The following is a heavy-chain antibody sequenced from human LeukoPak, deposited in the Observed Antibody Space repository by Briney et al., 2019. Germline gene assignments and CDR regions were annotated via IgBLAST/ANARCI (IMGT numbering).Heavy chain of an antibody. V-gene: IGHV1-46*01. D-gene: IGHD3-3*01. J-gene: IGHJ2*01. CDR1: GYTFTSYY. Sequence: ASVKVSCKASGYTFTSYYMHWVRQAPGQGLEWMGIINPSGGSTSYAQKFQGRVTMTRDTSTSTVYMELSSLRAEDTALYYCAKDSGFFGVVISHPGGYIDLWGRGTLVTVSS. CDR3: AKDSGFFGVVISHPGGYIDL. CDR2: INPSGGST.